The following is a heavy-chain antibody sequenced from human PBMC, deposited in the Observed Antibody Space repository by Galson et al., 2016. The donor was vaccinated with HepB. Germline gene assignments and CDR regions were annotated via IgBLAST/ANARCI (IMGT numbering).Heavy chain of an antibody. V-gene: IGHV3-11*06. CDR1: GFSFSDYY. Sequence: SLRLSCAASGFSFSDYYMTWIRQAPGKGLEWVSYLSGNSNFRNYADSVKGRITISTDNAENSLYLQMNSLRVEDTAVYYFGRVYSGYDFWRRRGYGVDYGGQGTRVTVTS. D-gene: IGHD3-3*01. CDR2: LSGNSNFR. J-gene: IGHJ4*02. CDR3: GRVYSGYDFWRRRGYGVDY.